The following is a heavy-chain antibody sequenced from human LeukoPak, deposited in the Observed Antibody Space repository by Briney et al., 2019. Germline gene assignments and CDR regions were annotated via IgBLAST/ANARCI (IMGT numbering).Heavy chain of an antibody. D-gene: IGHD6-6*01. CDR2: VFYNGAT. CDR3: ARWSGSVTARNYYYYMDV. Sequence: SETLSLTCIVSGGSISSSIYYWAWVRQPPGKGLEWIGTVFYNGATQYSPSLRSRVTISIDTSTNQFSLKLTSVTAADTALYYCARWSGSVTARNYYYYMDVWGEGTTVTVSS. V-gene: IGHV4-39*07. CDR1: GGSISSSIYY. J-gene: IGHJ6*03.